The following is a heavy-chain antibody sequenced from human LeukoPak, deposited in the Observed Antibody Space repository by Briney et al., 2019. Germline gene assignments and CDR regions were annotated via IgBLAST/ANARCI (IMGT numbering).Heavy chain of an antibody. V-gene: IGHV4-31*03. D-gene: IGHD4-17*01. CDR3: ARVRRPTFDY. J-gene: IGHJ4*02. CDR2: IYYSGST. CDR1: GGSISSGGYY. Sequence: PSETLSLTCTVSGGSISSGGYYWSWIRQHPGKGLEWIGYIYYSGSTYYNPSLKSRVTISVGTSKNQFSLKLSSVTAADTAVYYCARVRRPTFDYWGQGTLVTVSS.